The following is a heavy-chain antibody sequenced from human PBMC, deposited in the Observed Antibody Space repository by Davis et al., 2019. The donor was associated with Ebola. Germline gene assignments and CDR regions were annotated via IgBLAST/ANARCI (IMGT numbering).Heavy chain of an antibody. CDR1: GYTFTSYG. CDR2: ISAYNGNT. V-gene: IGHV1-18*01. J-gene: IGHJ4*02. D-gene: IGHD2-15*01. CDR3: ARGYCSGGSCYSPDY. Sequence: ASVKVSCKASGYTFTSYGISWVRQAPGQGLEWMGWISAYNGNTNYAQKLQGRVTMTTDTSTSTAYMELRSLRSDDTAGYYCARGYCSGGSCYSPDYWGQGTLVTVSS.